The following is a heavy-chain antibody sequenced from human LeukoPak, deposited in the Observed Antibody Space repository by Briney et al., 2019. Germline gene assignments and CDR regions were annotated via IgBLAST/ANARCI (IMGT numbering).Heavy chain of an antibody. J-gene: IGHJ4*02. V-gene: IGHV3-74*01. Sequence: GGSLRLSCAASGFTFSSYWMHWVRQAPGKGLVWVSRINSDGSSTSYADSVKGRFTVSRDNAKNTLYLQMNSLRAEDTAVYHCARDPRWHGYNYYFDYWGQGTLVTVSS. CDR2: INSDGSST. CDR1: GFTFSSYW. D-gene: IGHD5-24*01. CDR3: ARDPRWHGYNYYFDY.